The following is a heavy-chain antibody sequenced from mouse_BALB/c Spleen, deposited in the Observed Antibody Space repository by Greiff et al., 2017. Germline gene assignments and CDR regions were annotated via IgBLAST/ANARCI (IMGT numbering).Heavy chain of an antibody. CDR2: ISSGGST. Sequence: EVMLVESGGGLVKPGGSLKLSCAASGFTFSSYAMSWVRQTPEKRLEWVASISSGGSTYYPDSVKGRFTISRENARNILYLQMSSLKSEDTAMYYCARRATWFAYWGQGTLVTVSA. CDR3: ARRATWFAY. D-gene: IGHD3-1*01. J-gene: IGHJ3*01. CDR1: GFTFSSYA. V-gene: IGHV5-6-5*01.